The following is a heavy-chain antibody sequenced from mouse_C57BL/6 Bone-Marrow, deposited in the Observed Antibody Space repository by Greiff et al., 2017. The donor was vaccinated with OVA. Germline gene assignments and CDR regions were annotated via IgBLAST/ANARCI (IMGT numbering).Heavy chain of an antibody. V-gene: IGHV5-16*01. J-gene: IGHJ1*03. CDR3: ARDPNWDWYFDV. D-gene: IGHD4-1*01. Sequence: EVMLVESEGGLVQPGSSMKLSCTASGFTFSDYYMAWVRQVPEKGLEWVANINYDGSSTYYLDSLKSRFTISRDNAKNILYLQMSSLKSEDTATYYCARDPNWDWYFDVWGTGTTVTVSS. CDR1: GFTFSDYY. CDR2: INYDGSST.